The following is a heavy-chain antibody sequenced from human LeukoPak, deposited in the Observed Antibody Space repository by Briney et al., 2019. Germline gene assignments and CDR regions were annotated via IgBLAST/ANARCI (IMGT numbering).Heavy chain of an antibody. D-gene: IGHD1-26*01. V-gene: IGHV6-1*01. CDR3: ARGWEGNIDQ. CDR2: TYYRSKWYT. Sequence: PSQTLSLTCAVSGDSVSSNSAAWNWIRQSPSRGLEWLGRTYYRSKWYTYYAVSVKGRITINSDTSKNQFSLQLNSVTPEDTAVYYCARGWEGNIDQWGQGTLVTVSS. J-gene: IGHJ5*02. CDR1: GDSVSSNSAA.